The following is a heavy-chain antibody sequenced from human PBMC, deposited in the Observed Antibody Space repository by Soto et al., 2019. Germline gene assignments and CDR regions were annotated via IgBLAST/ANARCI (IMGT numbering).Heavy chain of an antibody. CDR2: IYYSGST. J-gene: IGHJ5*02. CDR1: GGSISSNDYY. Sequence: TLYLTCGVSGGSISSNDYYWSWIRQHPGQGLEWIGYIYYSGSTYYNPSLKSRVTISVDTSKNQFSLKLSSVTAADTAVYYCARAYRTAYYYDSSAYYYFKYFDPWGQGTLVTVSS. D-gene: IGHD3-22*01. CDR3: ARAYRTAYYYDSSAYYYFKYFDP. V-gene: IGHV4-31*02.